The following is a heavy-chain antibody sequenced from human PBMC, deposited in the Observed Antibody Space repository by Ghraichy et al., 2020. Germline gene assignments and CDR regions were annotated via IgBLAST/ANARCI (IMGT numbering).Heavy chain of an antibody. CDR3: ARDDDSSGFDY. CDR1: GGSISSYY. D-gene: IGHD3-22*01. V-gene: IGHV4-59*01. J-gene: IGHJ4*02. Sequence: SQTLSLTCTVSGGSISSYYWSWIRQPPGKGLEWIGYIYYSGSTNYNPSLKSRVTISVDTSKNQFSLKLSSVTAADTAVYYCARDDDSSGFDYWGQGTLVTVSS. CDR2: IYYSGST.